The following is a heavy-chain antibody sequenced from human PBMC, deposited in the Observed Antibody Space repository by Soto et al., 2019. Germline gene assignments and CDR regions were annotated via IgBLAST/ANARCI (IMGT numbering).Heavy chain of an antibody. J-gene: IGHJ5*02. CDR2: IYSGGST. D-gene: IGHD3-22*01. V-gene: IGHV3-53*01. CDR3: ARGAYYYDSSGYLRPYNWFDP. Sequence: GGSLRLSCAASGLTVSSNYMSWVRQAPGKGLEWVSVIYSGGSTYYADSVKGRFTISRDNSKNTLYLQMNSLRAEDTAVYYCARGAYYYDSSGYLRPYNWFDPWGQGTLVTVS. CDR1: GLTVSSNY.